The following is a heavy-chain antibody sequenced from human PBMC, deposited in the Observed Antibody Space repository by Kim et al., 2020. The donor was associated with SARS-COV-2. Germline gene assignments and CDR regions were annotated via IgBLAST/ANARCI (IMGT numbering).Heavy chain of an antibody. CDR3: ATLTYYYGSGSYPFDY. Sequence: KFQGRVTMTEDTSTDTAYMELSSLRSEDTAVYYCATLTYYYGSGSYPFDYWGQGTLVTVSS. J-gene: IGHJ4*02. D-gene: IGHD3-10*01. V-gene: IGHV1-24*01.